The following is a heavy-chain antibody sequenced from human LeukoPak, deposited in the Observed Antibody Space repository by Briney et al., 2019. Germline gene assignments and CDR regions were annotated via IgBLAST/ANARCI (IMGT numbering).Heavy chain of an antibody. V-gene: IGHV3-30*03. Sequence: PGGSLRLSCAASGFTFSSYGMHWVRQAPGKGLEWVAVISYDGSNKYYADSVKGRFTISRDNSKNTLYLQMNSLRAEDTAVYYCARDRPGLRFLEWLFDYWGQGTLVTVSS. CDR1: GFTFSSYG. CDR3: ARDRPGLRFLEWLFDY. J-gene: IGHJ4*02. CDR2: ISYDGSNK. D-gene: IGHD3-3*01.